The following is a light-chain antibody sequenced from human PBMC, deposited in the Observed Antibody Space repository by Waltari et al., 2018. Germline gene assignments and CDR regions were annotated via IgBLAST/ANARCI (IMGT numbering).Light chain of an antibody. Sequence: QHALTQPASVSGSPGQSITLSCTGTSSDVGNYNVVSWYTQYPGKAPKFIIYEVSEGPGGVSNRFSGSKSGNTASLTSSGLQAEDEADYYCCSYAGGTTYVFGTGTKVTVL. CDR1: SSDVGNYNV. CDR3: CSYAGGTTYV. V-gene: IGLV2-23*02. J-gene: IGLJ1*01. CDR2: EVS.